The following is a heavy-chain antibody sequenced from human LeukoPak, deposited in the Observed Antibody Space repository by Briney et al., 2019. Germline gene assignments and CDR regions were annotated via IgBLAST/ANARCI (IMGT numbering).Heavy chain of an antibody. CDR2: ISSSSSYI. CDR3: ARSVVVVAAIDY. J-gene: IGHJ4*02. Sequence: GGSLRLSCAASGFTFTSHTMNWVRQAPGKGLEWVSSISSSSSYIYYADSVKGRFTISRDNAKNSLYLQMNSLRAEDTAVYYCARSVVVVAAIDYWGQGTLVTVSS. CDR1: GFTFTSHT. V-gene: IGHV3-21*01. D-gene: IGHD2-15*01.